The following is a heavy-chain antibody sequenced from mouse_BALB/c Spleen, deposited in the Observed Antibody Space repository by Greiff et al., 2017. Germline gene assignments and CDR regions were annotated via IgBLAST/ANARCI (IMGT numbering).Heavy chain of an antibody. CDR3: TSYDGYYAMDY. Sequence: EVQLQQSGTVLARPGASVKMSCKASGYTFTSYWMHWVKQRPGQGLEWIGAIYPGNSDTSYNQKFKGKAKLTAVTSTSTAYMELSSLTNEDSAVYYCTSYDGYYAMDYWGQGTSVTVSS. CDR2: IYPGNSDT. J-gene: IGHJ4*01. CDR1: GYTFTSYW. D-gene: IGHD2-12*01. V-gene: IGHV1-5*01.